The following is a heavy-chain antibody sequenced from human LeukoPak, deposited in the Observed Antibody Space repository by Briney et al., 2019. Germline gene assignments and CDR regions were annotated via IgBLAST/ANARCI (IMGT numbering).Heavy chain of an antibody. CDR2: ISSSSSTI. Sequence: QAGGSLRLSCAASVFTFSSYNMNWVRQAAWKGLEWISYISSSSSTIYYADSVKGRFTISRDNAKNSLYLQMNSLRAEDTAVYYCATDYYDSSAYYRAGYWGQGTLVTVSS. J-gene: IGHJ4*02. CDR3: ATDYYDSSAYYRAGY. V-gene: IGHV3-48*01. D-gene: IGHD3-22*01. CDR1: VFTFSSYN.